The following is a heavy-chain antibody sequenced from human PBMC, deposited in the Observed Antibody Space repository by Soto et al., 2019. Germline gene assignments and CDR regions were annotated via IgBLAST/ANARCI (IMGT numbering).Heavy chain of an antibody. V-gene: IGHV4-31*03. Sequence: SETLSLTCTVSGGSISSGGYYWSWIRQHPGKGLEWIGYIYYSGSTYYNPSLKSRVNISVDTSKNQFSLKLRSVTPADTAVYYCASSPGIAYYNWFDPWGQGTLVTVSS. CDR3: ASSPGIAYYNWFDP. J-gene: IGHJ5*02. CDR1: GGSISSGGYY. CDR2: IYYSGST. D-gene: IGHD6-13*01.